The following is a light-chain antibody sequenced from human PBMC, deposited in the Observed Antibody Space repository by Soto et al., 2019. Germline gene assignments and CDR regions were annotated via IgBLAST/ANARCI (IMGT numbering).Light chain of an antibody. CDR2: GAS. Sequence: EIVLSQSPGTLSLSPGERATLSCRASQSVTSSYLAWYQQKPGQAPRLLIYGASSRATGVPERFGGSGSGTDFILTISRLEPEDFALYYCHQYGDSLWTFGQGTKVDIK. CDR1: QSVTSSY. J-gene: IGKJ1*01. CDR3: HQYGDSLWT. V-gene: IGKV3-20*01.